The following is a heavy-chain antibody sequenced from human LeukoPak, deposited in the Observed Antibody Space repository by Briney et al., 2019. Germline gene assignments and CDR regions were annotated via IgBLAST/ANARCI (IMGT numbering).Heavy chain of an antibody. Sequence: GGSLRLSCAASGFTFSSYSMNWVRQAPGKGLEWVSYISSSSSTIYYADSVKGRFTISRDNSKNTLYLQMNSLRAEDTAVYYCAKLTTYYFGDYWGQGTLVTVSS. CDR3: AKLTTYYFGDY. D-gene: IGHD3-10*01. CDR1: GFTFSSYS. J-gene: IGHJ4*02. CDR2: ISSSSSTI. V-gene: IGHV3-48*01.